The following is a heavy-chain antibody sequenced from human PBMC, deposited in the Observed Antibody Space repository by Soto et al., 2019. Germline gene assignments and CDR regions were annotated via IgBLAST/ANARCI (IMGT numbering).Heavy chain of an antibody. Sequence: ASVKVSCKASGYTFTSYGISWVRQAPGQGLEWMGWISAYNGNTNYAQKLQGRVTMTTDTSTSTAYMELRSLRSDDTAVYYCARLYYDFWSGSLYYYYGMDVWGQGTKVTVSS. CDR2: ISAYNGNT. D-gene: IGHD3-3*01. V-gene: IGHV1-18*01. CDR3: ARLYYDFWSGSLYYYYGMDV. CDR1: GYTFTSYG. J-gene: IGHJ6*02.